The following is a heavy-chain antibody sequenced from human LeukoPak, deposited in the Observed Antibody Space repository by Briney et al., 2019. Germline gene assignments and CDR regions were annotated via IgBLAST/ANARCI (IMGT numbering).Heavy chain of an antibody. V-gene: IGHV3-9*01. D-gene: IGHD2-15*01. J-gene: IGHJ3*02. Sequence: GGSLRLSCAASGFTFDDYAMHWVRQAPGKGLEWVSGISWNSGSIAYADSVKGRFTISRDNAKNSLYLQMNSLRAEDTALYYCAKDTRGPAFDIWGQGTMVTVSS. CDR1: GFTFDDYA. CDR3: AKDTRGPAFDI. CDR2: ISWNSGSI.